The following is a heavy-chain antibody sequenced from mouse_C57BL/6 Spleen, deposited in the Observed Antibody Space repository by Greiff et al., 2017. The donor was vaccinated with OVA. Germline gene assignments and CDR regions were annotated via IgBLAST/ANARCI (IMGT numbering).Heavy chain of an antibody. CDR3: ARREGTWAWFAY. CDR2: IYPGSGNT. D-gene: IGHD3-3*01. CDR1: GYSFTSYY. V-gene: IGHV1-66*01. Sequence: VKVVESGPELVKPGASVKISCKASGYSFTSYYIHWVKQRPGQGLEWIGWIYPGSGNTKYNEKFKGKATLTADTSSSTAYMQLSSLTSEDSAVYYCARREGTWAWFAYWGQGTLVTVSA. J-gene: IGHJ3*01.